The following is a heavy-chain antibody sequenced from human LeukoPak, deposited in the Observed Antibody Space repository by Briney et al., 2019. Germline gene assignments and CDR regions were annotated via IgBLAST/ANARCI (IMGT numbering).Heavy chain of an antibody. CDR3: ARGGGNSYTTSFDY. Sequence: SQTHSLTCAISGDSVSSNSAAWNWIRQSPSRGLEWLGRTYFRSKWSFSYALSVKSRITINPDASKNQFSLQLNSVTPEDTAVYYCARGGGNSYTTSFDYWGQGTLVAVSS. CDR2: TYFRSKWSF. J-gene: IGHJ4*02. V-gene: IGHV6-1*01. D-gene: IGHD2-2*02. CDR1: GDSVSSNSAA.